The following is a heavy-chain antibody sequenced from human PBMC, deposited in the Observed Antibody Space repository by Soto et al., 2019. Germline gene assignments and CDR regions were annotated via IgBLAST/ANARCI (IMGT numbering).Heavy chain of an antibody. CDR3: GRGRSGQLVVFY. Sequence: ASVKVSCKASGYTFTGHYIHWVRQAPGQGPEWMGEIGPASGDTRYAQKFQGRVTMTRDTSITTVYMELNNLSPDDTAVYYCGRGRSGQLVVFYWGQGTPVTVSS. CDR1: GYTFTGHY. CDR2: IGPASGDT. D-gene: IGHD3-10*01. J-gene: IGHJ4*02. V-gene: IGHV1-2*02.